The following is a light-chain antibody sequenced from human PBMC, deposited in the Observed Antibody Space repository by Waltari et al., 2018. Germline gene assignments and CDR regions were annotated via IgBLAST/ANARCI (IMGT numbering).Light chain of an antibody. J-gene: IGLJ3*02. CDR1: SSDVGGYNY. CDR3: SSYTSSSTWV. Sequence: QSALTQHASVSGSPGQSITISCTGTSSDVGGYNYVFWYQQHPGKAPKLMIYDVSNRPSGVSNRFSGSKSGNTASLTISGLQAEDEADYYCSSYTSSSTWVFGGGTKLTVL. V-gene: IGLV2-14*03. CDR2: DVS.